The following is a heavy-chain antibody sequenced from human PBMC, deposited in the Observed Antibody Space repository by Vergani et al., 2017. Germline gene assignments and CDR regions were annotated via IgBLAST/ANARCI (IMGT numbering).Heavy chain of an antibody. CDR1: GFTFSSYW. CDR2: IKQDGSEK. V-gene: IGHV3-7*01. Sequence: EVQLVESGGGLVQPGGSLRLSCAASGFTFSSYWMSWVRQAPGKGLEWVANIKQDGSEKYYVDSVKGRFTISRDNAKNSLYLQMNSLRAEDTVVYYCARDRGRVATMLDYWGQGTLVTVSS. CDR3: ARDRGRVATMLDY. J-gene: IGHJ4*02. D-gene: IGHD5-12*01.